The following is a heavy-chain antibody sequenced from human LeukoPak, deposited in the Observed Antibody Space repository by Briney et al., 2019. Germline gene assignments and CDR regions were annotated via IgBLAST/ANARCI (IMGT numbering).Heavy chain of an antibody. J-gene: IGHJ5*02. Sequence: SETLSLTCTVSGGSISSDLYYWNWIRQPAGKGLEWIGRFYNSGRTNFNPSLKSRVTISADTSKNQFSLKLRSVTAADTAVYYCVRGDLKEDWFDPWGQGTLVIVST. CDR3: VRGDLKEDWFDP. D-gene: IGHD3-3*01. CDR1: GGSISSDLYY. CDR2: FYNSGRT. V-gene: IGHV4-61*02.